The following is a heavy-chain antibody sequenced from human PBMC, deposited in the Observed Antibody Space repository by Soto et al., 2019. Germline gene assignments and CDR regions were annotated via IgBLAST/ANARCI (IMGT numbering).Heavy chain of an antibody. Sequence: QVQLVQSGAEVKKPGASVKVSCKASGYTFTSYGISWVRQAPGQGLEWMGWISAYNGNTNYAQKLQGRVTMTTDTATSTAYMELRSLRSDDTAVYYCALDYQLTRGYGADLDAFDIWGQGTMVTVSS. CDR2: ISAYNGNT. CDR1: GYTFTSYG. V-gene: IGHV1-18*01. CDR3: ALDYQLTRGYGADLDAFDI. J-gene: IGHJ3*02. D-gene: IGHD4-17*01.